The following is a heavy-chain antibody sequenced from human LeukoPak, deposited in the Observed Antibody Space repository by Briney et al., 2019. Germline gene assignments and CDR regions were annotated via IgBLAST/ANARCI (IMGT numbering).Heavy chain of an antibody. CDR2: INHSGST. Sequence: PSETLSLTCAVYGGSFSGYYWSWIRQPPGKGLEWIGEINHSGSTNYKPSLKSRVTISVDTSKNQFSLKLSSVTAADTAVYYCARGTGDIVVVPAAIAYYFDYWGQGTLVTVSS. CDR3: ARGTGDIVVVPAAIAYYFDY. V-gene: IGHV4-34*01. J-gene: IGHJ4*02. CDR1: GGSFSGYY. D-gene: IGHD2-2*02.